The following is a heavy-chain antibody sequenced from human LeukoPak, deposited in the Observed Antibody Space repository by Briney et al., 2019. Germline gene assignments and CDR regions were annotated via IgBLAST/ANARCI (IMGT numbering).Heavy chain of an antibody. CDR1: GFTVSGNY. J-gene: IGHJ4*02. Sequence: GGSLRLSCAASGFTVSGNYTSWVRQAPGKGLEWVSVIYDIGEKYYADSVKGRFTISRDNSKNTVYLQMNSLRVEDTAVYYCARDGSAYDFDYWGQGTLVTVSS. D-gene: IGHD5-12*01. CDR2: IYDIGEK. V-gene: IGHV3-66*01. CDR3: ARDGSAYDFDY.